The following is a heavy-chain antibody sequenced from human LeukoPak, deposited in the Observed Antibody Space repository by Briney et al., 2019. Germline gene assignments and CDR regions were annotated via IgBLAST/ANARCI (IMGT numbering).Heavy chain of an antibody. CDR2: ISGSGGST. Sequence: GGSLRLSCAASGFTFSSYAMSWVRQAPGKGREWVSAISGSGGSTYYADSVKGRFTISRDNSKNTLYLQMNSLRAEDTAVYYCAKGRYCSGGSCYPHFDYWGQGTLVTVSS. D-gene: IGHD2-15*01. J-gene: IGHJ4*02. CDR1: GFTFSSYA. V-gene: IGHV3-23*01. CDR3: AKGRYCSGGSCYPHFDY.